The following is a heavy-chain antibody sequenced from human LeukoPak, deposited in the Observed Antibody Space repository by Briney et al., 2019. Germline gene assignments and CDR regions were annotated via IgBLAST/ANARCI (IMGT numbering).Heavy chain of an antibody. CDR3: ARLIAEAGTDYYYMDA. Sequence: ASVKVSCKASGYTFIRYDMIWVRQAAGQGLEWMGWMSPKRGDTGYAQQFQGRVNMTRNTAITTAYMELSSLTSEDTAVYYCARLIAEAGTDYYYMDAWGKGTTVTVSS. J-gene: IGHJ6*03. CDR1: GYTFIRYD. CDR2: MSPKRGDT. D-gene: IGHD6-13*01. V-gene: IGHV1-8*01.